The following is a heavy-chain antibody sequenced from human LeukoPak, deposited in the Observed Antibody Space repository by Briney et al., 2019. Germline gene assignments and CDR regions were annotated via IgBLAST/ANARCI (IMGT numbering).Heavy chain of an antibody. CDR2: IYYSGST. D-gene: IGHD4-17*01. CDR1: GGSISSGDYY. J-gene: IGHJ5*02. CDR3: ARVTRYMTTVTTGWLDP. V-gene: IGHV4-30-4*01. Sequence: SETLSLTCTVSGGSISSGDYYWSWIRQPPGKGLEWIGYIYYSGSTYYNPSLKSRVTISVDTSKNQFSLKLSSVTAADTAVYYCARVTRYMTTVTTGWLDPWGQGTLVTVSS.